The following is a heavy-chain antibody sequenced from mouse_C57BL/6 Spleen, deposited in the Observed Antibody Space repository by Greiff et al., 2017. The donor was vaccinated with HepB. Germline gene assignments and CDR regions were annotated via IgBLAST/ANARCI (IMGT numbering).Heavy chain of an antibody. V-gene: IGHV1-19*01. Sequence: VQLQQSGPVLVKPGASVKMSCKASGYTFTDYYMNWVKQSHGKSLEWIGVINPYNGGTSYNQKFKGKATLTVDKSSSTAYMELNSLTSEDSAVYYCARSIYYYGSMDYWGQGTSVTVSS. J-gene: IGHJ4*01. CDR3: ARSIYYYGSMDY. CDR1: GYTFTDYY. D-gene: IGHD1-1*01. CDR2: INPYNGGT.